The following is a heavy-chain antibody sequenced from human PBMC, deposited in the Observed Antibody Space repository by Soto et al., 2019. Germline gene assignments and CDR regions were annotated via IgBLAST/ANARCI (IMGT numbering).Heavy chain of an antibody. Sequence: SETLSLTCAVYGGSFSGYYWSWIRQPPGKGLEWIGEINHSGSTNYNPSLKSRVTISVDTSKNQFSLKLSSVTAADTAVYYCARAPPMDYGVWFRGKNFDYWGQGTLVTVSS. CDR2: INHSGST. V-gene: IGHV4-34*01. J-gene: IGHJ4*02. D-gene: IGHD4-17*01. CDR1: GGSFSGYY. CDR3: ARAPPMDYGVWFRGKNFDY.